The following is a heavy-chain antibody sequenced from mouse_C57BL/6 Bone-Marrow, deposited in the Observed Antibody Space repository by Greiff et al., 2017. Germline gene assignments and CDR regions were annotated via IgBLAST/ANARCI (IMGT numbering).Heavy chain of an antibody. CDR2: IDPETGGT. V-gene: IGHV1-15*01. CDR1: GYTFTDYE. Sequence: QVQLQQSGAELVRPGASVTLSCKASGYTFTDYEMHWVKQTPVHGLEWIGAIDPETGGTAYNQKFKGKAILTADKSSSTAYMELRSLTSEASAVYYCTNTTVERPLYLYFDVWGTGTTVTVSS. J-gene: IGHJ1*03. D-gene: IGHD2-12*01. CDR3: TNTTVERPLYLYFDV.